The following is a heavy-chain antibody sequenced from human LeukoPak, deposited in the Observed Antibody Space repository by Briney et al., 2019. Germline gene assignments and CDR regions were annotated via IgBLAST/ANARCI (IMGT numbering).Heavy chain of an antibody. D-gene: IGHD5-12*01. Sequence: SVRVSCKASGGTFSSYAMSWVRQAPGQGLEWMGGIIPIFGTANYAQKFQGRVTITADESPSTAYMELSSLRSEDTAVYYCARGPKHSEPKRGYSGYDYYFDYWGQGTLVTVSS. J-gene: IGHJ4*02. V-gene: IGHV1-69*13. CDR3: ARGPKHSEPKRGYSGYDYYFDY. CDR1: GGTFSSYA. CDR2: IIPIFGTA.